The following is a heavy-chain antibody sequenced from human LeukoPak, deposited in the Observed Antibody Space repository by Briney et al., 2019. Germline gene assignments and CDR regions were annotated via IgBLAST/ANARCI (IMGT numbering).Heavy chain of an antibody. Sequence: SQTLSLTCTVSGGSISSGGYYWSWIRQHPGKGLEWIGYIYYSGSTYYNPSLKSRVTISVDTSKNQFSLKLSSVTAADTAVYYCAREPKPDIVVVPAAVTPGAFDIRGQGTMVTVSS. V-gene: IGHV4-31*03. CDR2: IYYSGST. CDR1: GGSISSGGYY. J-gene: IGHJ3*02. D-gene: IGHD2-2*01. CDR3: AREPKPDIVVVPAAVTPGAFDI.